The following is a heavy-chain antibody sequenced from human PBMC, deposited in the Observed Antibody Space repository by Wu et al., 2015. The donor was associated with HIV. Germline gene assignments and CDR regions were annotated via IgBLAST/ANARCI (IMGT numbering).Heavy chain of an antibody. V-gene: IGHV1-18*01. Sequence: QVQLVQSGAEVKKPGASVKVSCKASGYTFTSYGISWVRQAPGQGLEWMGWISAYNGNTNYAQKLQGRVTMTTDTSTSTAYMELRSLRSDDTAVYYCARVPRSGYDFGLGYYFDYWGQGTLVTVSS. CDR3: ARVPRSGYDFGLGYYFDY. CDR1: GYTFTSYG. J-gene: IGHJ4*02. CDR2: ISAYNGNT. D-gene: IGHD5-12*01.